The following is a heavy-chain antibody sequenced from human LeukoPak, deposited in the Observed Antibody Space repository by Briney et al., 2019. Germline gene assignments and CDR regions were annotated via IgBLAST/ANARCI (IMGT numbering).Heavy chain of an antibody. Sequence: TSVKVSCKASGFTFTSSAMQWVRQARGQRLEWIGWIVVGSGNTNYAQKFQERVTITRDMSTSTAYMELSSLRSEDTAVYYCAAALEGYYYDSREYYFDYWGQGTLVTVSS. CDR3: AAALEGYYYDSREYYFDY. V-gene: IGHV1-58*02. CDR2: IVVGSGNT. D-gene: IGHD3-22*01. CDR1: GFTFTSSA. J-gene: IGHJ4*02.